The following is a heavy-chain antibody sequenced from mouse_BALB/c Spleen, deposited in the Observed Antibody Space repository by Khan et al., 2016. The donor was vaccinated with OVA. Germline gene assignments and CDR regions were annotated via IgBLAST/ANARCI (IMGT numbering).Heavy chain of an antibody. V-gene: IGHV3-2*02. CDR3: ARWFAY. J-gene: IGHJ3*01. Sequence: EVQLQESGPGLVKPSQSLSLTCTVTGYSITSDYAWNWIRQFPGNKLEWMGYMHYSGSTSYNPSLKSRIPFTPDSSKHQFFLHLDSVTSEYTATYYCARWFAYWGQGTLVTVSA. CDR2: MHYSGST. CDR1: GYSITSDYA.